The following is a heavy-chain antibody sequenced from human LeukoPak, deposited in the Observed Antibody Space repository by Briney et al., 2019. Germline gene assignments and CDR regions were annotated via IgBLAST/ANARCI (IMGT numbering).Heavy chain of an antibody. D-gene: IGHD6-13*01. V-gene: IGHV3-23*01. CDR3: AKEHTPGIAAAGTGY. J-gene: IGHJ4*02. CDR1: GFTFSTYA. CDR2: ISGSGGST. Sequence: PGGSLRLSCAASGFTFSTYAMSWVRQAPGKGLEWVSAISGSGGSTYYADSVKGRFTISRDNSKNTLYLQMNSLRAEDTAVYYCAKEHTPGIAAAGTGYWGQGTLVTVSS.